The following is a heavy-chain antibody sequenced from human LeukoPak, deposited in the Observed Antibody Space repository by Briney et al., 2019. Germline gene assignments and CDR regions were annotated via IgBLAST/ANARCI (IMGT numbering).Heavy chain of an antibody. D-gene: IGHD6-19*01. CDR3: ARLGEYSSGWYTYWYFDL. V-gene: IGHV4-39*01. CDR2: IYYSGST. J-gene: IGHJ2*01. Sequence: SETLSLTRTVSGGSISSSSYYWGWIRQPPGKGLEWIGSIYYSGSTYYNPSLKSRVTISVDTSKNQFSLKLSSVTAADTAVYYCARLGEYSSGWYTYWYFDLWGRGTLVTVSS. CDR1: GGSISSSSYY.